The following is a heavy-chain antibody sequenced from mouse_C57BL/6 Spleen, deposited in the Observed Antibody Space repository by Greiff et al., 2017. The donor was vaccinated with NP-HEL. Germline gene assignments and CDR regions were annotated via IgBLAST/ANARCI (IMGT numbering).Heavy chain of an antibody. Sequence: QVQLQQPGAELVMPGASVKLSCKASGYTFTSYWMHWVKQRPGQGLEWIGEIDPSDSYTNYNQKFKGKSTLTVDKSSSTAYMQLSSLTSEDSAVYYCARSRVVATWGFDYWGQGTTLTVSS. J-gene: IGHJ2*01. CDR1: GYTFTSYW. D-gene: IGHD1-1*01. V-gene: IGHV1-69*01. CDR2: IDPSDSYT. CDR3: ARSRVVATWGFDY.